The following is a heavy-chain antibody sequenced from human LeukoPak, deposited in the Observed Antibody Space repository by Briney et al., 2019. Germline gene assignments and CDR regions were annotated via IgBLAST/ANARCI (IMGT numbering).Heavy chain of an antibody. CDR3: ASIGDRYLQTEHYSHY. J-gene: IGHJ1*01. CDR1: GFTFSNYV. D-gene: IGHD2-21*01. V-gene: IGHV3-30*04. Sequence: SGGSLRHSCAPSGFTFSNYVMHWVRQAPGKGLECVAIISYDESNKYYADSVKGRFTISRDNSKNTLYLQMNSLRAEDTAVYFCASIGDRYLQTEHYSHYWGQGTLVTVSS. CDR2: ISYDESNK.